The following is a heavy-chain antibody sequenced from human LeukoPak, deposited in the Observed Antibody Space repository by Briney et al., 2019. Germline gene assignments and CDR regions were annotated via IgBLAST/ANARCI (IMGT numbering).Heavy chain of an antibody. CDR3: ARRPSRITIFRVVTDYFDY. J-gene: IGHJ4*02. V-gene: IGHV1-46*01. CDR1: GYTFTSYY. D-gene: IGHD3-3*01. Sequence: GASVKVSCKASGYTFTSYYMHWVRQAPGQGLEWMGIINPSGGSTSYAQKFQGRVTMTRDMSTSTVYMELSSLRSEDTAVYYCARRPSRITIFRVVTDYFDYWGQGTLVTVSS. CDR2: INPSGGST.